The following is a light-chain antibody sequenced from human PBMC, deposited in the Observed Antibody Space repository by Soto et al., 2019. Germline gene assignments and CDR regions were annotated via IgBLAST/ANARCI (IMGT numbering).Light chain of an antibody. Sequence: EIVMTQSPATLSLSPGDRATLSCRASQSVSSSYLAWYQQKPGQAPRLLIYGASSRATGIPDRFSGSGSGTDFTLTISRLEPEDFAVYYCQQYGSSPHTFGQGTKVDIK. CDR1: QSVSSSY. J-gene: IGKJ2*01. V-gene: IGKV3-20*01. CDR3: QQYGSSPHT. CDR2: GAS.